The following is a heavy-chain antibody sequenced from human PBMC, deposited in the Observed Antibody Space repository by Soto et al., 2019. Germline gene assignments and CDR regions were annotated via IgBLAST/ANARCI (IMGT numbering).Heavy chain of an antibody. Sequence: QVHLVQSGGEVKKPGASVKISCHTSGYTFSNYGITWVRQAPGQGIEWVGWVNGDSGNTNYAQNMEGRVTMTTDASTATADMELRNLRSDDTATYYCARGTGLNDGSDLWGQGTVVSVSS. CDR2: VNGDSGNT. CDR1: GYTFSNYG. V-gene: IGHV1-18*01. CDR3: ARGTGLNDGSDL. J-gene: IGHJ3*01.